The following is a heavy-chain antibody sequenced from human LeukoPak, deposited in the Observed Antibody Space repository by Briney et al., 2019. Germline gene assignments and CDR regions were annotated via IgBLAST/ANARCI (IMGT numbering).Heavy chain of an antibody. CDR1: GFTVSSNY. Sequence: GGSLRLSCAASGFTVSSNYMSWVRQAPGKGLEWVSVIYSGGSTYYADSVKGRFTISRDNSKNTLYLQMNSLRAEDTAVYYCALGNYYDSTGGSAFDIWGQGTMVTVSS. J-gene: IGHJ3*02. D-gene: IGHD3-22*01. CDR3: ALGNYYDSTGGSAFDI. V-gene: IGHV3-66*01. CDR2: IYSGGST.